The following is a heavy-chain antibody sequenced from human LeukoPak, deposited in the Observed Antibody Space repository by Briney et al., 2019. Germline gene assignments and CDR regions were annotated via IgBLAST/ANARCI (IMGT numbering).Heavy chain of an antibody. V-gene: IGHV3-9*01. D-gene: IGHD3-9*01. CDR1: GFTFDDYA. CDR2: ISWNSGSI. Sequence: PGGSLRLSCAASGFTFDDYAMHWVRQAPGKGLEWVSGISWNSGSIGYADSVKGRFTISRDNAKNSLYLQMNSLRAEDTALYYCAKANGMHYDILTGYLPGDDAFDIWGQGTMVTVSS. J-gene: IGHJ3*02. CDR3: AKANGMHYDILTGYLPGDDAFDI.